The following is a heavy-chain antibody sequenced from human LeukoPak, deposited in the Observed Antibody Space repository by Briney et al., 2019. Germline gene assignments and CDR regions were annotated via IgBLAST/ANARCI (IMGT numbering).Heavy chain of an antibody. CDR3: ARGNWDYVLRSVAFDY. J-gene: IGHJ4*02. CDR1: GFTFSSYD. Sequence: PGGSLRLSCAASGFTFSSYDMHWVRQATGKGLEWVSAIGTAGDTYYPGSVKGRFTISRENAKNSLYLQMNSLRAEDTAVYYCARGNWDYVLRSVAFDYWGQGTLVTVSS. CDR2: IGTAGDT. V-gene: IGHV3-13*01. D-gene: IGHD1-7*01.